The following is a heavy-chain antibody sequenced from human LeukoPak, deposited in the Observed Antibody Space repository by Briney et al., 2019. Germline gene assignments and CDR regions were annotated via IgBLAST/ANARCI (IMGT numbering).Heavy chain of an antibody. CDR3: AKDVCTSPRCLLYFDS. D-gene: IGHD2-8*01. Sequence: GGSLRLSCTTSGFAFSNYDMNWVRQAPGKGPEWVSGISGFNTYYVDSVKGRFTIFRDNSKNVLYLQMDRLRAEDTAVYSCAKDVCTSPRCLLYFDSWGQGTLVTVSS. CDR1: GFAFSNYD. CDR2: ISGFNT. V-gene: IGHV3-23*01. J-gene: IGHJ4*02.